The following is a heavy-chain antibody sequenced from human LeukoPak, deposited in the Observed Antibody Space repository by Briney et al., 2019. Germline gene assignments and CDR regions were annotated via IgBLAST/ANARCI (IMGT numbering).Heavy chain of an antibody. CDR2: IIPIFGTA. CDR1: GGTFSSYA. V-gene: IGHV1-69*13. Sequence: SVKVSCKASGGTFSSYAISWVRQAPGQGLEWMGGIIPIFGTANYAQKFQGRVTITADESTSTAYMELSSLRPEDTAVYYCASHWDNSSSAGDYWGQGTLVTVSS. D-gene: IGHD6-6*01. CDR3: ASHWDNSSSAGDY. J-gene: IGHJ4*02.